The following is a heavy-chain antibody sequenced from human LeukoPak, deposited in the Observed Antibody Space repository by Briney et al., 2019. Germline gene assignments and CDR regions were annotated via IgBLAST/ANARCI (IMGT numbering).Heavy chain of an antibody. CDR2: ISYDGSNK. V-gene: IGHV3-30*18. J-gene: IGHJ4*02. Sequence: PGGSLRLSCAASGFTFSSYGMHWVRQAPGKGLEWVAVISYDGSNKYYADSVKGRFTISRDNSKNTLYLQINSLRAEHTAVYYCAKERGYYDSSGYFVASYADYWGQGTLVTVSS. CDR3: AKERGYYDSSGYFVASYADY. CDR1: GFTFSSYG. D-gene: IGHD3-22*01.